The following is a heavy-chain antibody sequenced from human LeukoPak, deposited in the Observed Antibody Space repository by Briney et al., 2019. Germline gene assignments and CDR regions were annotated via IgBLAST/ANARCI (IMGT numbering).Heavy chain of an antibody. CDR2: ISGSGGST. Sequence: GGSLRLSCAASGFTFSRYGMSWVRQAPGEGLEWVSAISGSGGSTYYADSVKGRFTIPRDNSKNTLYLQINSLRAEDTAVYYCAKDHLPGIVVADRDYWGQGTLVTVSS. D-gene: IGHD6-19*01. CDR1: GFTFSRYG. CDR3: AKDHLPGIVVADRDY. J-gene: IGHJ4*02. V-gene: IGHV3-23*01.